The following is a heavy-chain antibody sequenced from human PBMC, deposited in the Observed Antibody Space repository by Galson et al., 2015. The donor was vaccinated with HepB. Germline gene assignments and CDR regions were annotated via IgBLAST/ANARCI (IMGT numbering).Heavy chain of an antibody. V-gene: IGHV3-23*01. D-gene: IGHD3-10*02. CDR2: ISGGGDGT. CDR1: GFTVDTYA. Sequence: SLRLSCAATGFTVDTYAMTWVRQTPGEGLESGPSISGGGDGTYLADSVKGRFTISRDNSKNILYLQMNRLRREDTALYYCAKASGGLFGVRTYYYYMDAWGKGTAVTVSS. J-gene: IGHJ6*03. CDR3: AKASGGLFGVRTYYYYMDA.